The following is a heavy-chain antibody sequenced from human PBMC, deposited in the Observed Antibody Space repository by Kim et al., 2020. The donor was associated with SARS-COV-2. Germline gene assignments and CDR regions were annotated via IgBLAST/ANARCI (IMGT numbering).Heavy chain of an antibody. Sequence: GGSLRLSCAASGFTFSSYAMHWVRQAPGKGLEWVAVISYDGSNKYYADSVKGRFTISRDNSKNTLYLQMNSLRAEDTAVYYCAREEQRGYSYGSRYYYYGMDVWGQGTTVTVSS. CDR1: GFTFSSYA. V-gene: IGHV3-30-3*01. CDR2: ISYDGSNK. J-gene: IGHJ6*02. D-gene: IGHD5-18*01. CDR3: AREEQRGYSYGSRYYYYGMDV.